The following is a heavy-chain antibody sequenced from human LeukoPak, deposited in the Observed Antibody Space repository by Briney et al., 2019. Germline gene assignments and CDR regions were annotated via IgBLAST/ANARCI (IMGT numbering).Heavy chain of an antibody. CDR1: GFTFSDYS. CDR3: ARDLLRGRWFDP. J-gene: IGHJ5*02. Sequence: GGSLRLSCAASGFTFSDYSMNWVRQAPGKGLDWVSSISSTSTYILYADSVKDRFTISRDNARNSLYLQMNSLRAEDTAVHYCARDLLRGRWFDPWGQGTLVTVSS. V-gene: IGHV3-21*01. D-gene: IGHD5-12*01. CDR2: ISSTSTYI.